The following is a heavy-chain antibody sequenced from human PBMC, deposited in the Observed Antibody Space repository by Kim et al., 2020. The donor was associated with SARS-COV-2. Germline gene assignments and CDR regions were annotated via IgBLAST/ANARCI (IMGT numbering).Heavy chain of an antibody. V-gene: IGHV3-30-3*01. D-gene: IGHD3-10*01. J-gene: IGHJ6*02. CDR2: ISYDGSNK. CDR3: AGYGSGSYYNPYYYYGMDV. Sequence: GGSLRLSCAASGFTFSSYAMHWVRQAPGKGLEWVSGISYDGSNKYYADSVKGRFTISRDNSKNTLYLQMNSLRAEDTAVYYCAGYGSGSYYNPYYYYGMDVWGQGTTVTVSS. CDR1: GFTFSSYA.